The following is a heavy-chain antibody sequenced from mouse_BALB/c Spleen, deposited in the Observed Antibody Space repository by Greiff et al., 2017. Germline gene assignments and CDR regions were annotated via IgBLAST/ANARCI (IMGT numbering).Heavy chain of an antibody. Sequence: QVQLKQSGAELARPGASVKLSCKASGYTFTSYWMQWVKQRPGQGLEWIGAIYPGDGDTRYTQKFKGKATLTADKSSSTAYMQLSSLASEDSAVYYCARMVFITTGMDYWGQGTSVTVSS. CDR3: ARMVFITTGMDY. CDR1: GYTFTSYW. D-gene: IGHD1-1*01. V-gene: IGHV1-87*01. CDR2: IYPGDGDT. J-gene: IGHJ4*01.